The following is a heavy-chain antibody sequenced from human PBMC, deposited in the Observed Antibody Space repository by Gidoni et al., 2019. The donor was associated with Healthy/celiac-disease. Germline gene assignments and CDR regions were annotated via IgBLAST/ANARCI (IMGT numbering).Heavy chain of an antibody. Sequence: QVQLQESGPGLVKPSETLSLTCTVHGGSISRYDWSWIRQPPGKGLEWIGYIYYSGSTNYNPSLKSRVTISVDTSKNQFSLKLSSVTAADTAVYYCARDRHNYDILTGYYPRGGMDVWGQGTTVTVSS. D-gene: IGHD3-9*01. CDR1: GGSISRYD. J-gene: IGHJ6*02. CDR2: IYYSGST. CDR3: ARDRHNYDILTGYYPRGGMDV. V-gene: IGHV4-59*01.